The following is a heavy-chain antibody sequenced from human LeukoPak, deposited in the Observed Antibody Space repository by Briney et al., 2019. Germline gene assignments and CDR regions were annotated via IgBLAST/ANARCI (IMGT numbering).Heavy chain of an antibody. V-gene: IGHV3-66*01. CDR1: GFTVSSNY. CDR3: ARVRGTYGQNWFDP. CDR2: LYSGGDT. Sequence: GGSLRLSCAASGFTVSSNYISWVRQAPGKGLECVSILYSGGDTYYADSVKGRFTISRDNSKNTLSLQMNSLRAEDTAVYYCARVRGTYGQNWFDPWGQGTLVTVSS. J-gene: IGHJ5*02. D-gene: IGHD3-10*01.